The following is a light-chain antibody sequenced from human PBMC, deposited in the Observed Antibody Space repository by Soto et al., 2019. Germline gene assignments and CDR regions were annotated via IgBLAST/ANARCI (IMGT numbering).Light chain of an antibody. CDR1: SGHSNYA. V-gene: IGLV4-69*01. CDR3: QTWGTGSWV. CDR2: LNSDGSH. J-gene: IGLJ3*02. Sequence: QPVLTQSPSASASLGASVKLTCTLSSGHSNYAIAWHQQQPEKGPRYLMKLNSDGSHSKGDGLPDRFSGSSSGAERYLTIASLQSEDEADYYCQTWGTGSWVFGGGTKLTVL.